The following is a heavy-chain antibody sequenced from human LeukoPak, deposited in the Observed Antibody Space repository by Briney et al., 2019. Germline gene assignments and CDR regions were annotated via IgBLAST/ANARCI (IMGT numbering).Heavy chain of an antibody. CDR1: GFTFSNYW. CDR2: INYDGSAK. Sequence: GGSLRLSCAASGFTFSNYWMLWVRQAPGKGLEWVANINYDGSAKYYVDSVKGRFTISRDSAKNSLYLQMNSLRVDDTAVYYCTRGDPDFWGQGTLVTVSS. CDR3: TRGDPDF. V-gene: IGHV3-7*01. J-gene: IGHJ4*02. D-gene: IGHD3-3*01.